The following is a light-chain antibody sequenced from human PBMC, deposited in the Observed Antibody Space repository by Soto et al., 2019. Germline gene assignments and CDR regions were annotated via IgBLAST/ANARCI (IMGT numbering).Light chain of an antibody. CDR3: QSYDSSLRGSR. CDR2: ANR. V-gene: IGLV1-40*01. J-gene: IGLJ2*01. CDR1: SSNIGAGYD. Sequence: QSVLTQPPSVSAAPGQRVTISCTGSSSNIGAGYDVHWYQHLPGTAPKLLIYANRGRPSGVPDRFSGSKSGTSASLGITGVQDEDEADYYCQSYDSSLRGSRFGGGTKVTVL.